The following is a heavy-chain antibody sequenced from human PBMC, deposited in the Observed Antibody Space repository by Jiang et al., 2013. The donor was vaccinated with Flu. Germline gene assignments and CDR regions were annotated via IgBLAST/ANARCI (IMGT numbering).Heavy chain of an antibody. CDR2: TSHGGIT. CDR1: GGSFSTNY. Sequence: LLKPSETLSLTCAVYGGSFSTNYWTWIRQSPGKGLGWIAETSHGGITNYHPSLKSRVAVSIDTSKNQLSLRLTSVTAADTAVYYCARVSNPSGYDFFDYWGQGALVTVSS. J-gene: IGHJ4*02. CDR3: ARVSNPSGYDFFDY. D-gene: IGHD5-12*01. V-gene: IGHV4-34*01.